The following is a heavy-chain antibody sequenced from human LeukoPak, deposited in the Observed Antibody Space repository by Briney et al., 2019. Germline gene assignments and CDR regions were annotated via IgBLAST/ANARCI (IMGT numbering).Heavy chain of an antibody. J-gene: IGHJ4*02. CDR3: ARDTAGDTRWSFRFFDY. V-gene: IGHV3-66*01. CDR1: AFTVSHTY. Sequence: GGSLRLSCPASAFTVSHTYMGWVRQAPGKGLVWVSLFYSDDKTYYADSVKGRFTISRDTSKNTLSLQMHRLRDADTAVYYCARDTAGDTRWSFRFFDYWGQGTLVTVSS. D-gene: IGHD2-21*01. CDR2: FYSDDKT.